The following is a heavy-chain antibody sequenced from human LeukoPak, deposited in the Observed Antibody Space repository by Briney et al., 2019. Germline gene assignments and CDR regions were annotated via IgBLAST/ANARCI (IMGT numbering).Heavy chain of an antibody. Sequence: ASVKVPCKASGYTFTNYGITWVRQAPGQGLEWMGWISAHDGTRNYALKHEDRVTMTTDTSTSTAYMELRGLRSDDTAVYYCAREVVPAAIDYWGQGTLVTVSS. D-gene: IGHD2-2*02. V-gene: IGHV1-18*01. CDR1: GYTFTNYG. CDR2: ISAHDGTR. CDR3: AREVVPAAIDY. J-gene: IGHJ4*02.